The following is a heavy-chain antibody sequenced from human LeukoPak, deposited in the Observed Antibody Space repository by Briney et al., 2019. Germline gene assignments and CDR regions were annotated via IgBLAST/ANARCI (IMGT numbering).Heavy chain of an antibody. CDR3: AKGYMPTDY. D-gene: IGHD2-2*01. Sequence: PGGSLRLSCAASGFTFSSYGMHWVRQAPGKGLEGVAVICDDGSNKYYADSVKGRFTISRDNSKNTLYLQMNSLRAEDTAVYYCAKGYMPTDYWGQGTLVTVSS. J-gene: IGHJ4*02. V-gene: IGHV3-33*06. CDR2: ICDDGSNK. CDR1: GFTFSSYG.